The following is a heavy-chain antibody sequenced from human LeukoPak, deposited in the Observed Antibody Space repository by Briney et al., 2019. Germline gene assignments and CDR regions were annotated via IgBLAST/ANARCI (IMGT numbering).Heavy chain of an antibody. Sequence: NPSETLSPTCTVSGGSISSYYWSWIRQPPGKGLEWIGYIYYSGSTNYNSSLKSRVSISVVTSQNQFSLILRSVTAADTAVYYCARRAGDYAYYFDYWGQGNLVTVSS. CDR1: GGSISSYY. CDR3: ARRAGDYAYYFDY. D-gene: IGHD4-17*01. J-gene: IGHJ4*02. V-gene: IGHV4-59*01. CDR2: IYYSGST.